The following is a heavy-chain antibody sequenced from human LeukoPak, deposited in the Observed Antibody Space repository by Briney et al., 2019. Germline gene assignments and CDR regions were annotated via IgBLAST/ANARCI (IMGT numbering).Heavy chain of an antibody. CDR3: ARGARKGDDYGGFFDY. J-gene: IGHJ4*02. CDR2: ISSGTSYI. CDR1: GFTFNTYT. Sequence: GGSLRLSCAASGFTFNTYTMNWVRQAPGKGLEWVSSISSGTSYIYYADSVKGRFTISRDNSKNTLYLQMNSLRAEDTAVYYCARGARKGDDYGGFFDYWGQGTLVTVSS. D-gene: IGHD4-23*01. V-gene: IGHV3-21*01.